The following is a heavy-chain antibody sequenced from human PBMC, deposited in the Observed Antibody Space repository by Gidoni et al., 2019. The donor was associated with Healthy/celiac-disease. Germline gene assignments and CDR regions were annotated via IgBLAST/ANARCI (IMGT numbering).Heavy chain of an antibody. CDR3: ARVAAAAGVDY. J-gene: IGHJ4*02. V-gene: IGHV4-59*01. CDR2: IYYSGST. Sequence: QVQLQESGPGLVKPSETLSLTCTVSGGSISSYSWSWIRQPPGKGLEWIGYIYYSGSTNYNPSLKSRVTISVDTSKNQFSLKLSSVTAADTAVYYCARVAAAAGVDYWGQGTLVTVSS. CDR1: GGSISSYS. D-gene: IGHD6-13*01.